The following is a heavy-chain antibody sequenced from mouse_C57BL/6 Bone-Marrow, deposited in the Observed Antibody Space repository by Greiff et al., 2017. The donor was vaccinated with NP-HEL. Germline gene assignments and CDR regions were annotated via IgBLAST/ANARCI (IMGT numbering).Heavy chain of an antibody. V-gene: IGHV14-2*01. CDR1: GFNIKDYY. J-gene: IGHJ1*03. CDR2: IDPEDGET. Sequence: VQLKESGAELVKPGASVKLSCTASGFNIKDYYMHWVKQRTEQGLEWIGRIDPEDGETKYAPKFQGKATITADTSSNTAYLQLSSLTSEDTAVYYCAADYDVRWYFDVWGTGTTVTVSS. CDR3: AADYDVRWYFDV. D-gene: IGHD2-4*01.